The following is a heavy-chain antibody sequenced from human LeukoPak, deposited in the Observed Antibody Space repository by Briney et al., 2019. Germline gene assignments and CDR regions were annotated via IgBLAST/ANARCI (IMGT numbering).Heavy chain of an antibody. CDR1: GFTFSSYE. CDR3: ARELGGSNLFDY. Sequence: GGSLRLSCAASGFTFSSYEMNWVRQAPGKGLEWVSYISSSGSTIYYADSVKGRFTIPRDNAKNSLYLQMNSLRAEDTAVYYCARELGGSNLFDYWGQGTLVTVSS. D-gene: IGHD3-16*01. V-gene: IGHV3-48*03. CDR2: ISSSGSTI. J-gene: IGHJ4*02.